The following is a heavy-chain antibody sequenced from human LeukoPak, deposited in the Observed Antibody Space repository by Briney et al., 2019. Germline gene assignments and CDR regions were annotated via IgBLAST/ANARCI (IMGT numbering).Heavy chain of an antibody. Sequence: GGSLRLSCAASGIVFSTYWMTWVRQVPGKGLEWVANINLDGTEEHYVDSSLKGRFTISRDNAKNSLYLQMTSLRVEDTAVYYCASGRHDFLHWGQGTLVTVSS. CDR1: GIVFSTYW. CDR3: ASGRHDFLH. J-gene: IGHJ4*02. D-gene: IGHD3/OR15-3a*01. V-gene: IGHV3-7*01. CDR2: INLDGTEE.